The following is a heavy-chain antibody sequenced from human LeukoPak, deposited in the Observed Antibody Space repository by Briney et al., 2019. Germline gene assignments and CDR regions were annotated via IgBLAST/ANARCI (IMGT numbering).Heavy chain of an antibody. Sequence: GGSLRLSCAASEFPLSNYWLIWVRHARGKGLVWVSLINGDGRYTNYAVSVKGRFTISRDDAKNTLYLQMNDLRAEDTAVYYCVRRVNSGTYYYFDYWGQGTLVTVSS. CDR3: VRRVNSGTYYYFDY. CDR1: EFPLSNYW. V-gene: IGHV3-74*01. D-gene: IGHD1-26*01. CDR2: INGDGRYT. J-gene: IGHJ4*02.